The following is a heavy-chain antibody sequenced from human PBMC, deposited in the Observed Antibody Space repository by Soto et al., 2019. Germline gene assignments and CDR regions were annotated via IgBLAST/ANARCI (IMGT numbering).Heavy chain of an antibody. V-gene: IGHV4-59*12. CDR3: ARGMRGYYGSGRSIDY. D-gene: IGHD3-10*01. CDR2: INHSGST. Sequence: SETLSLTCSVSSDSMRNYYWSWIRQPPGKGQEWIGYINHSGSTNYNPSLNSRVSISIDTSKNQFSLNLSSMTAADTAVYYCARGMRGYYGSGRSIDYWGQGTLVTVSS. CDR1: SDSMRNYY. J-gene: IGHJ4*02.